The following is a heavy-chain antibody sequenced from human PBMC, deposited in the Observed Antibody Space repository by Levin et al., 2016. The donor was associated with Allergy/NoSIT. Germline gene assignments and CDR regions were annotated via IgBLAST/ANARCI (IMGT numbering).Heavy chain of an antibody. V-gene: IGHV3-30*18. CDR2: ISYDGSNK. CDR1: GFTFSSYG. Sequence: GGSLRLSCAASGFTFSSYGMHWVRQAPGKGLEWVAVISYDGSNKYYADSVKGRFTISRDNSKNTLYLQMNSLRAEDTAVYYCAKDEGYCSGGSCYPGDYWGQGTLVTVSS. D-gene: IGHD2-15*01. CDR3: AKDEGYCSGGSCYPGDY. J-gene: IGHJ4*02.